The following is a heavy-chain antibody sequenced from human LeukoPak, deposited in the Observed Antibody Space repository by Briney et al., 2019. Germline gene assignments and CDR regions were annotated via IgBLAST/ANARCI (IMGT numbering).Heavy chain of an antibody. Sequence: SSETLSLTCTVSGGSISRSSYYWGWIRQPPGKGLEWIGSIYYSGSTYYNPSLKSRVTISVDTSKNQFSLKLSSVTAADTAVYYCARHRITPRFGVVPLDYWGQGTLVTVSS. J-gene: IGHJ4*02. V-gene: IGHV4-39*01. CDR1: GGSISRSSYY. D-gene: IGHD3-3*01. CDR3: ARHRITPRFGVVPLDY. CDR2: IYYSGST.